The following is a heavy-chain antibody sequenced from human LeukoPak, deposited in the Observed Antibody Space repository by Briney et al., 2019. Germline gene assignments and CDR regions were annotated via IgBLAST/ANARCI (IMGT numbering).Heavy chain of an antibody. V-gene: IGHV3-15*01. D-gene: IGHD3-10*01. Sequence: GGSLRLSCAASGFTFSNAWMSWVRQAPGKGLEWVGRIKSKTDGGTTDYAAPVKGRFTISRDDSKNTLYLQMNSLKTEDTAVYYCTTVQRFGESIVDYWGQGTLVTVSS. CDR1: GFTFSNAW. J-gene: IGHJ4*02. CDR2: IKSKTDGGTT. CDR3: TTVQRFGESIVDY.